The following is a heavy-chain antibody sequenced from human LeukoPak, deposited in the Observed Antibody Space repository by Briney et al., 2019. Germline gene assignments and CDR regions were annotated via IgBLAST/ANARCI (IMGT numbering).Heavy chain of an antibody. CDR1: GGSIRSSYYY. CDR2: IYDSGST. V-gene: IGHV4-39*01. J-gene: IGHJ4*02. Sequence: SETLSLTCTVSGGSIRSSYYYWGWIRQPPGKGLEWIGSIYDSGSTYYNPSLKSRVTISVDTSKNQFSLRLSSVTAADTAVYYCARQTMAATGYYFDYWGQGALVTVSS. D-gene: IGHD1-26*01. CDR3: ARQTMAATGYYFDY.